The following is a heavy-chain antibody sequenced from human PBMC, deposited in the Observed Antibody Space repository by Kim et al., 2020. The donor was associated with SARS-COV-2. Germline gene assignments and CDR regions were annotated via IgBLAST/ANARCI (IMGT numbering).Heavy chain of an antibody. CDR1: GGSISSSSYY. J-gene: IGHJ5*02. CDR2: IYYSGST. D-gene: IGHD3-3*01. V-gene: IGHV4-39*01. CDR3: ARPRYYDFWSGYYKVATLGWFDP. Sequence: SETLSLTCTVSGGSISSSSYYWGWIRQPPGKGLEWIGSIYYSGSTYYNPSLKSRVTISVDTSKNQFSLKLSSVTAADTAVYYCARPRYYDFWSGYYKVATLGWFDPWGQGTLVTVSS.